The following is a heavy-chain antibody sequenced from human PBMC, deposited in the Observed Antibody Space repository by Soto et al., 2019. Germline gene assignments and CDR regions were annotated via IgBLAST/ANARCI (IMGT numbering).Heavy chain of an antibody. Sequence: GGSLRLSCAASGFTFRSYAMHWVRQLPGKGLEWVAVISYDETNKYYVDSVKGRFTISRDNSKNTLYLQMNSLRAEDTAVYYCARDRDTIFRGYYYTMDVWGQGTTVTVSS. CDR2: ISYDETNK. V-gene: IGHV3-30-3*01. CDR1: GFTFRSYA. D-gene: IGHD3-3*01. J-gene: IGHJ6*02. CDR3: ARDRDTIFRGYYYTMDV.